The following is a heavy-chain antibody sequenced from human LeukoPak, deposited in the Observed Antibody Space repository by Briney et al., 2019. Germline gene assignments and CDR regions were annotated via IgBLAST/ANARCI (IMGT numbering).Heavy chain of an antibody. CDR3: ARRYCTNGVCYHDRGAFDI. CDR1: GYTFTGYY. D-gene: IGHD2-8*01. CDR2: IIPIFGTA. J-gene: IGHJ3*02. Sequence: SVKVSCKASGYTFTGYYMHWVRQAPGQGLEWMGEIIPIFGTATYAQKFQGRVTITADTSTSTVYMELSSLRSEDTAVYYCARRYCTNGVCYHDRGAFDIWGQGTMVTVSS. V-gene: IGHV1-69*06.